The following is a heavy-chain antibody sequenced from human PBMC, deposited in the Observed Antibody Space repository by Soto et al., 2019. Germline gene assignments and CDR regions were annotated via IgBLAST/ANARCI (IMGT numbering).Heavy chain of an antibody. CDR3: ARHRSPTLWITTHGGAFDI. V-gene: IGHV5-51*01. Sequence: GESLKISCKGSGYSFTSYWIGWVRQMPGKGLEWMGIIYPGDSDTRYSPSFQGQVTISADKSISTAYLQWSSLKASDTAMYYCARHRSPTLWITTHGGAFDIWGQGTMVTVSS. CDR2: IYPGDSDT. D-gene: IGHD3-22*01. CDR1: GYSFTSYW. J-gene: IGHJ3*02.